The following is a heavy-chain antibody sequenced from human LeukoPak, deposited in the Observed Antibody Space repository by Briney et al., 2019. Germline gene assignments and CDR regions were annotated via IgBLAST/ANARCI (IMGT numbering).Heavy chain of an antibody. Sequence: ASVKVSCKASGYTFTGCYMHWVRQAPGQGLEWMGWINPNSGGTNYAQKFQGRVTMTRDTSISTAYMELSRLRSDDTAVYYCARDRPRFLEWPGGYYYYMDVWGKGTTVTVSS. CDR1: GYTFTGCY. CDR2: INPNSGGT. D-gene: IGHD3-3*01. CDR3: ARDRPRFLEWPGGYYYYMDV. J-gene: IGHJ6*03. V-gene: IGHV1-2*02.